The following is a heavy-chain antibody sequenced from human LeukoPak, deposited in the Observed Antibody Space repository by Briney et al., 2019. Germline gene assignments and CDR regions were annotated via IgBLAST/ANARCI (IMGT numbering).Heavy chain of an antibody. CDR2: IWYDGSNK. J-gene: IGHJ4*02. Sequence: PGGSLRLSCAASGFTFSSYGMHWVRQAPGKGLEWVAVIWYDGSNKYYADSVKGRFTISRDNSKNTLYLQMNSLRAEDTAVYYCARDKMWYPPVGFDYWGQGTLVTVSS. CDR1: GFTFSSYG. CDR3: ARDKMWYPPVGFDY. V-gene: IGHV3-33*01. D-gene: IGHD2-15*01.